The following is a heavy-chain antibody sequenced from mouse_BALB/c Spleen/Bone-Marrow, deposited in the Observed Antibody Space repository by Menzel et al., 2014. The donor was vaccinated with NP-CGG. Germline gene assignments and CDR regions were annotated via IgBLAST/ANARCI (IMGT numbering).Heavy chain of an antibody. J-gene: IGHJ1*01. CDR3: ARDRRGLRYFDV. CDR1: GFSLTGYG. CDR2: IWGDGST. V-gene: IGHV2-6-7*01. D-gene: IGHD2-13*01. Sequence: QVQLQQSGPGLVAPSQSLSITCTVPGFSLTGYGVNWVRQPPGKGLEWLGKIWGDGSTDYNSPLKSRLSIIKDNSKSQVFLKMNSLQTDDTARYYCARDRRGLRYFDVWGAGTTVTVSS.